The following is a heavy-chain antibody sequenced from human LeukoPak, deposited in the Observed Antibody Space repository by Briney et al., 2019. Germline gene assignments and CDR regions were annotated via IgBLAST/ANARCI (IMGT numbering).Heavy chain of an antibody. J-gene: IGHJ4*02. CDR2: IGSSIAYI. CDR3: ARVAEAAAFDS. Sequence: GGSLRLSCAASGFTFSIYSMNWVRQAPGKGLERVSSIGSSIAYIYYADSMRGRFTISRDNAKNSLYLQMNSLKPEDTAVYYCARVAEAAAFDSWGQGTLVTVSS. V-gene: IGHV3-21*06. CDR1: GFTFSIYS. D-gene: IGHD6-13*01.